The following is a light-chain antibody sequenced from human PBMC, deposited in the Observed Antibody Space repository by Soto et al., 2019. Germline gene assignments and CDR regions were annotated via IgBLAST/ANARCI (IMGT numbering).Light chain of an antibody. CDR3: QQDNNWPPIT. CDR1: QSVSSN. Sequence: EIVMTQSPATLSVSPGERATLSCRASQSVSSNLAWYQQKPGQAPSLLIYGASTRATGIPARFSGSGSGTEFTLTISSLQSEDFAVYFCQQDNNWPPITFGQGTRLEIK. V-gene: IGKV3-15*01. J-gene: IGKJ5*01. CDR2: GAS.